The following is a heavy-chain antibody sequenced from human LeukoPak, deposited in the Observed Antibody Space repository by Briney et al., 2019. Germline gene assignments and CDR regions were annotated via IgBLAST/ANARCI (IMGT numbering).Heavy chain of an antibody. Sequence: GRSLRLSCAASGFTFRSYGMHWVRQAPGKGLEWVAVIWYDGSNKYYADSVKGRFTISRDNSKNTLYLQMNSLRAEDTAVYYCAKAWTTTVDYYYMDVWGKGTTVTVSS. J-gene: IGHJ6*03. CDR1: GFTFRSYG. V-gene: IGHV3-33*06. CDR2: IWYDGSNK. D-gene: IGHD4-23*01. CDR3: AKAWTTTVDYYYMDV.